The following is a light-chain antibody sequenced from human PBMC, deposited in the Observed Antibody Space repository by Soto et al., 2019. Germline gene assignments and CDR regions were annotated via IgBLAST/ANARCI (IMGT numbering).Light chain of an antibody. CDR1: QRVLCSSNSKTW. J-gene: IGKJ3*01. Sequence: DIVMTQSPDSLAVSLGERATINCKSSQRVLCSSNSKTWLAWYPQKPGQPPKLLIYWAYTPESGVPARLSGSGSGTDCTLTISSLQTEDVAVYYCQQYSNSPYTFGRGTRVDIK. CDR3: QQYSNSPYT. CDR2: WAY. V-gene: IGKV4-1*01.